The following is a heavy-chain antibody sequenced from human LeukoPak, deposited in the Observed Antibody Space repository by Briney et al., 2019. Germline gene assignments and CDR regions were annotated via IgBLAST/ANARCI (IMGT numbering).Heavy chain of an antibody. D-gene: IGHD3-16*01. V-gene: IGHV1-18*01. CDR3: AIGQGVITWGGADVYDV. CDR2: FSTYSGDT. J-gene: IGHJ3*01. CDR1: GYTFTNYG. Sequence: ASVRVSCKASGYTFTNYGINWVRQAPGQRPEWMGWFSTYSGDTKYAQKLKGRVTLTADTLTSTAYMELRTLISDDTATYYCAIGQGVITWGGADVYDVWGQGTTVIVSS.